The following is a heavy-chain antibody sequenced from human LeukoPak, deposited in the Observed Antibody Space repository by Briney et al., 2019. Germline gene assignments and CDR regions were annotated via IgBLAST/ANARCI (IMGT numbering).Heavy chain of an antibody. D-gene: IGHD2-2*01. CDR3: AKIDRQYCSRSSCYALDY. J-gene: IGHJ4*02. V-gene: IGHV5-51*01. Sequence: GEPLKISGKGSGYTFTSYWSGWAGQLPGKGLEGMGIIYPGDSDTRYSPSFQGQVTISVDKSISTAYLQWSSLKASDTAIYYCAKIDRQYCSRSSCYALDYWGQATQVTVSS. CDR1: GYTFTSYW. CDR2: IYPGDSDT.